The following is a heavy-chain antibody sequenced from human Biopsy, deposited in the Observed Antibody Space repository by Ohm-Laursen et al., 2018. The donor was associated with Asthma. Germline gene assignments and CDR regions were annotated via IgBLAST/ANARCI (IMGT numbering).Heavy chain of an antibody. CDR2: IYYSGST. CDR1: GGSISISSYY. V-gene: IGHV4-39*01. J-gene: IGHJ4*02. CDR3: VSPPGY. Sequence: PGTLSLTCTVSGGSISISSYYWGWIRRPPGKGLEFIGTIYYSGSTYYNPSLKSRVTLSVDASKNQFSLKLTSVTAADTAVYYCVSPPGYWGQGTRVTVSS.